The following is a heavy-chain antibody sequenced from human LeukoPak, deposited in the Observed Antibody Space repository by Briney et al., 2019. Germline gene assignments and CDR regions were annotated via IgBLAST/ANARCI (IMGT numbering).Heavy chain of an antibody. D-gene: IGHD6-19*01. CDR2: IYYSGST. Sequence: SETLSLTCTVSGGSISSYYWSWVRQPPGKGLEWIGNIYYSGSTNSIPSLKSRVTISVDTSKNQFSLKLSSVTAADTAVYYCARDLVAGLFDYWGQGTLVTVSS. CDR1: GGSISSYY. V-gene: IGHV4-59*01. J-gene: IGHJ4*02. CDR3: ARDLVAGLFDY.